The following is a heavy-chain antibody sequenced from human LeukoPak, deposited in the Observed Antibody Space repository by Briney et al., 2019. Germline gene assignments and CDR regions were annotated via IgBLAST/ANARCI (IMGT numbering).Heavy chain of an antibody. CDR1: GFTFSSYG. J-gene: IGHJ6*02. D-gene: IGHD2-2*01. V-gene: IGHV3-23*01. CDR3: ARAHIVVVPAAREYYYYYGMDV. CDR2: INTSGAGT. Sequence: GGSLRLSCAGSGFTFSSYGMSWVRQAPAKGLEWVSGINTSGAGTYSADSVRGRYSISRDNSKNTLYLQMNSLRAEDTAVYYCARAHIVVVPAAREYYYYYGMDVWGQGTTVTVSS.